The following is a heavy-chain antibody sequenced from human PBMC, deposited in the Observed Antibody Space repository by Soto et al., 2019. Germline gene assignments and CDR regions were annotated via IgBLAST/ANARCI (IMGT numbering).Heavy chain of an antibody. CDR1: GFTFSSYA. CDR3: AKGAYGSGSYYKVVFDY. Sequence: GGSLRLSCAASGFTFSSYAMSWVRQAPGKGLEWVSAISGSGGSKYYADSVKGRFTISRDNSKNTLYLQMNSLRAEDTAVYYCAKGAYGSGSYYKVVFDYWGQGTLVTVSS. D-gene: IGHD3-10*01. J-gene: IGHJ4*02. V-gene: IGHV3-23*01. CDR2: ISGSGGSK.